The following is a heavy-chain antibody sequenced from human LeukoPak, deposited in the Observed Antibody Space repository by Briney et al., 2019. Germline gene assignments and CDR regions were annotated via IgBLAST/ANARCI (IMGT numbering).Heavy chain of an antibody. CDR1: GGTFSSYA. D-gene: IGHD2-21*02. J-gene: IGHJ6*02. Sequence: SVKDSCKASGGTFSSYAISWVRQAPGQGLEWMGRIIPILGIANYAQKFQGRVTITADKSTSTAYMELSSLRSEDTAVYYCASDDRVVVTASYYYYGMDVWGQGTTVTVSS. CDR2: IIPILGIA. V-gene: IGHV1-69*04. CDR3: ASDDRVVVTASYYYYGMDV.